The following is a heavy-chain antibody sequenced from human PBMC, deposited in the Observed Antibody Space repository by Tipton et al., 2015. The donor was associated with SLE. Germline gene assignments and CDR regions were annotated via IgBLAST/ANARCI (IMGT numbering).Heavy chain of an antibody. CDR3: ARDPDGYNWGYFDY. V-gene: IGHV4-34*01. CDR1: GASFSGYY. Sequence: TLSLTCAVYGASFSGYYWNWIRQPPGKGLEWIGEINRSGSTNYNPSLKSPVTISVDTSKNQFSLKLSSVTAADTAVYYCARDPDGYNWGYFDYWGQGTLVTVSS. D-gene: IGHD5-24*01. J-gene: IGHJ4*02. CDR2: INRSGST.